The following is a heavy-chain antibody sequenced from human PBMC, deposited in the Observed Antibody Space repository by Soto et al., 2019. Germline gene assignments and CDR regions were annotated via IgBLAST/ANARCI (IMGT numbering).Heavy chain of an antibody. V-gene: IGHV3-74*01. J-gene: IGHJ4*01. CDR2: INSDGSST. Sequence: EVQLVESGGGLVQPGGSLRLSCATSGFTFTSYWMHWVLQVPGKGLVWVSRINSDGSSTTYADSVKGRFTISRDNAKNTLYLQMNSLRAEDTAVYFCAGGKGSNTPFDYWGQNPGHRLL. CDR3: AGGKGSNTPFDY. D-gene: IGHD2-2*01. CDR1: GFTFTSYW.